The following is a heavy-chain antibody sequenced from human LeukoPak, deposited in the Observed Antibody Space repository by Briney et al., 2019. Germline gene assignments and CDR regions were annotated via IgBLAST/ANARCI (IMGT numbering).Heavy chain of an antibody. Sequence: PGESLRLSCAASGFTFSSYGMHWVRQAPGKGLEWVAVIWYDGSKKYYADSVKGRFTISRDNSKNTLYLQMNSLRAEDTAVYYCARSPNCGGDCSWGQGTLVTVS. CDR2: IWYDGSKK. V-gene: IGHV3-33*01. D-gene: IGHD2-21*02. J-gene: IGHJ5*02. CDR1: GFTFSSYG. CDR3: ARSPNCGGDCS.